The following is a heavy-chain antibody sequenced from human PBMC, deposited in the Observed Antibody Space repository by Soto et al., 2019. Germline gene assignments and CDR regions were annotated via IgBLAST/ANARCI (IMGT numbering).Heavy chain of an antibody. J-gene: IGHJ6*02. V-gene: IGHV4-30-2*01. CDR1: GGSISSGGYS. D-gene: IGHD2-2*01. CDR3: AVSRDGYSMDV. Sequence: PSETLSLTCAVSGGSISSGGYSGSWIRQPPGKGLEWIGYIYHSVSTYYNPSLKSRVTISVDRSKNQFSLKLSSVTAADTAVYYCAVSRDGYSMDVWGQGTTVTVSS. CDR2: IYHSVST.